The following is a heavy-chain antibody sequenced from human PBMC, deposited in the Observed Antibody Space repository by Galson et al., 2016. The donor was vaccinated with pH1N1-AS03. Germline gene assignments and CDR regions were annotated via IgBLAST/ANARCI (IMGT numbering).Heavy chain of an antibody. J-gene: IGHJ3*02. CDR3: ARGVVVGLGFDI. D-gene: IGHD3-3*01. V-gene: IGHV3-23*01. Sequence: SLRLSCAASGFTFTKSAMSWVRQAPGKGLEWVSSVSGSGVGTFYSDSVKGRFTISRDNSKNTLYLQMNSLRVEDTAVYYCARGVVVGLGFDIWGQGTMVTVSS. CDR1: GFTFTKSA. CDR2: VSGSGVGT.